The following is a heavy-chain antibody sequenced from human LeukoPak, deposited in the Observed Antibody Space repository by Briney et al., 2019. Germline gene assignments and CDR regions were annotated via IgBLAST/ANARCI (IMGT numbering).Heavy chain of an antibody. CDR2: ISGCGGST. D-gene: IGHD2-2*01. CDR3: AKDLDSYCSSTSCSDAFDI. J-gene: IGHJ3*02. V-gene: IGHV3-23*01. CDR1: GFTFSSYA. Sequence: GGSLRLSCAASGFTFSSYAMSWVRQAPGKGLEWVSAISGCGGSTYYADSVKGRFTISRDNSKNTLYLQMNSLRAEDTAVYYCAKDLDSYCSSTSCSDAFDIWGQGTMVTVSS.